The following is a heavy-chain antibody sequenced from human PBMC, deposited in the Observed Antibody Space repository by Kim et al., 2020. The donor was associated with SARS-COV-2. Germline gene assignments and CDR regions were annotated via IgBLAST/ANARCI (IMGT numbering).Heavy chain of an antibody. CDR3: ARGFIAAALSYYYYGMDV. D-gene: IGHD6-13*01. Sequence: SETLSLTCTVSGGSISSYYWSWIRQPPGKGLEWIGYIYYSGSTNYNPSLKSRVTISVDTSKNQFSLKLSSVTAADTAVYYCARGFIAAALSYYYYGMDVWGQRTTVTVSS. CDR1: GGSISSYY. J-gene: IGHJ6*02. CDR2: IYYSGST. V-gene: IGHV4-59*01.